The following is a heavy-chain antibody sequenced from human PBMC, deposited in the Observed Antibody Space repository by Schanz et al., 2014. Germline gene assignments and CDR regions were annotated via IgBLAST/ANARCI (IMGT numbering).Heavy chain of an antibody. J-gene: IGHJ2*01. CDR1: GYTFTSYD. Sequence: QVQLVQSGAEVKKPGASVKVSCKASGYTFTSYDINWVRQATGQGLEWMGWMNSKTGNTGYAQRFQGRVTMTRNTSITTAYLELSSLRSGDTAVYYCTKGRTFDLWGRGTLITVSS. CDR2: MNSKTGNT. CDR3: TKGRTFDL. V-gene: IGHV1-8*01.